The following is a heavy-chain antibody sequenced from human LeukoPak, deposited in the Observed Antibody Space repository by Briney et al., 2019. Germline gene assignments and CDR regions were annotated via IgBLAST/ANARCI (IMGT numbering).Heavy chain of an antibody. CDR3: AREMVRGVNNWFDP. J-gene: IGHJ5*02. D-gene: IGHD3-10*01. CDR1: GGSISSGGYY. CDR2: IYTSGST. Sequence: SETLSLTCTVSGGSISSGGYYWSWIRQPAGKGLEWIGRIYTSGSTNYNPSLKSRVTMSVDTSKNQFSLKLSSVTAADTAVYYCAREMVRGVNNWFDPWGQGTLVTVSS. V-gene: IGHV4-61*02.